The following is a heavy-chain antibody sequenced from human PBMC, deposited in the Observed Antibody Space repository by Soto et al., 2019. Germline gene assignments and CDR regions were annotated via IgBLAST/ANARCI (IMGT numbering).Heavy chain of an antibody. J-gene: IGHJ3*02. CDR1: GGTFSNHA. Sequence: QVHLVQSGAEVKKPGSSVKVSCKAPGGTFSNHAINWVRQAPGQGLEWMGRIIPIFSTTNYAQKFQGRVTMAAYESTITAYLELSSLKHDDTAVDYCAREVAADGTFREDVFDIWGQGTLVTVSS. CDR3: AREVAADGTFREDVFDI. D-gene: IGHD6-13*01. CDR2: IIPIFSTT. V-gene: IGHV1-69*12.